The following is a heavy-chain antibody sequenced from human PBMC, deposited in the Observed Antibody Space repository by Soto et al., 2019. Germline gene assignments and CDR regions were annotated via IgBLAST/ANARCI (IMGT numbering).Heavy chain of an antibody. Sequence: SETLSLTCTVSGGSINSYYWSWIRQPPGKGLEWIGYIYNSGSTNYNPSLKSRVTISVDTSKNQFSLKLSSVTAADTAVYYCAYGDSRGPFDSWGQGTLVTVSS. CDR3: AYGDSRGPFDS. D-gene: IGHD4-17*01. CDR1: GGSINSYY. CDR2: IYNSGST. J-gene: IGHJ4*02. V-gene: IGHV4-59*01.